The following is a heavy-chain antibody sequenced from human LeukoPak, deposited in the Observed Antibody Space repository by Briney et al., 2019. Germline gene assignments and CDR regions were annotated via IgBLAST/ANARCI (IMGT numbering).Heavy chain of an antibody. D-gene: IGHD3-22*01. V-gene: IGHV4-4*02. J-gene: IGHJ5*02. Sequence: MASETLSLTCAVSGGSISSSNWWSWVRQPPGQGLEWIGEIYHSGSTNYNPSLKSRVTISVDKSKNQFSLKLSSVTAADTAVYYCARASLGYYDSSGFGNWFDPWGQGTLVTVSS. CDR2: IYHSGST. CDR1: GGSISSSNW. CDR3: ARASLGYYDSSGFGNWFDP.